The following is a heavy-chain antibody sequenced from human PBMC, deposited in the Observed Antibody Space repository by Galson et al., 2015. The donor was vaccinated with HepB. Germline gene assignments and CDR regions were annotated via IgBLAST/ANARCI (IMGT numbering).Heavy chain of an antibody. CDR2: LSGDGRYT. CDR1: GFTFSYYW. CDR3: VRGGGGSIPDPFDY. V-gene: IGHV3-74*01. Sequence: SLRLSCAASGFTFSYYWMHWVRQAPGKGLVWVSRLSGDGRYTTYADSVKGRFIISRDNVKNTLYLQMNSLRGEDTAVYYCVRGGGGSIPDPFDYWGQGTLVTVSS. D-gene: IGHD4-23*01. J-gene: IGHJ4*02.